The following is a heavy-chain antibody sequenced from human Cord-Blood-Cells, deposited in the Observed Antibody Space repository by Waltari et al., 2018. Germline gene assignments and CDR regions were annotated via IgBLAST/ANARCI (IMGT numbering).Heavy chain of an antibody. V-gene: IGHV1-69*12. CDR3: ARCWNYCEYFQH. CDR1: RGTFSSYA. CDR2: IIPIFGTA. D-gene: IGHD1-7*01. J-gene: IGHJ1*01. Sequence: QVLPVPSGAGVKKPGSSVKVSCKASRGTFSSYAITWVRQAPGQGLEWMGGIIPIFGTANYAQKFQGRVTITADESTSTAYMELSSLRSEDTAVYYCARCWNYCEYFQHWGQGTLVTVSS.